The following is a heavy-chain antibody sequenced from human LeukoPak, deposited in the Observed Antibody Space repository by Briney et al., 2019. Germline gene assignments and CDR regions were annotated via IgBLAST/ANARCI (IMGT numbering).Heavy chain of an antibody. CDR2: IYYSGST. V-gene: IGHV4-31*03. D-gene: IGHD6-19*01. CDR1: GGSISSGGYY. CDR3: ARSIRRGIAVAGSFDY. Sequence: PSQTLSLTCTVSGGSISSGGYYWSWIRQHPGKGLERFGYIYYSGSTYYNPSLKSRVTISVDTSKNQFSLKLSSVTAADTAVYYCARSIRRGIAVAGSFDYWGQGTLVTVSS. J-gene: IGHJ4*02.